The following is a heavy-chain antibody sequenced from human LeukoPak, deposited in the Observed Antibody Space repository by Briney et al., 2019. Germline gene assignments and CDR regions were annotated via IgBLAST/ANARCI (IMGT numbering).Heavy chain of an antibody. J-gene: IGHJ4*02. D-gene: IGHD2-2*01. Sequence: NPGGSLRHSCAASGFTFSDYYMSWIRQAPGKGLEWVSYISSSSSYTNYADSVKGRFTISRDNAKNSLYLQMNSLRAEDTAVYYCARDLGTGSTNYFDYWGQGTLVTVSS. CDR2: ISSSSSYT. CDR3: ARDLGTGSTNYFDY. V-gene: IGHV3-11*06. CDR1: GFTFSDYY.